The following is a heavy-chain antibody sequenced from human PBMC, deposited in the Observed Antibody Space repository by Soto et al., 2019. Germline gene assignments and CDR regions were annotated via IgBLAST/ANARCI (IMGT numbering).Heavy chain of an antibody. CDR2: INPSGGST. CDR3: ARAPRSPYYDSSGYYSDAFDI. V-gene: IGHV1-46*01. J-gene: IGHJ3*02. Sequence: GASVKVSCKASGDTFTSYYMHWVRQAPGQGLEWMGIINPSGGSTSYAQKFQGRVTMTRDTSTSTVYMELSSLRSEDTAVYYCARAPRSPYYDSSGYYSDAFDIWGQGTMVTVSS. CDR1: GDTFTSYY. D-gene: IGHD3-22*01.